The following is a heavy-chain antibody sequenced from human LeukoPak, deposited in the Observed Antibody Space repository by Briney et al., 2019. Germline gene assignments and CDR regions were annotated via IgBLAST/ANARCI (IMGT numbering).Heavy chain of an antibody. Sequence: ASVKVSCKASGYTFTGYYMHWVRQAPGHGLEWMGWINPNSGGTNYAQKFQGRVTMTRDTSISTAYMELSRLRSDDTAVYYCARGYCSSTSCYYFDYWGQGTLVTVSS. D-gene: IGHD2-2*01. CDR3: ARGYCSSTSCYYFDY. J-gene: IGHJ4*02. CDR1: GYTFTGYY. CDR2: INPNSGGT. V-gene: IGHV1-2*02.